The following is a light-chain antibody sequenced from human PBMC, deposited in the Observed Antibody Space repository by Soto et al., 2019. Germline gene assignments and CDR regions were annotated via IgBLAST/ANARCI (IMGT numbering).Light chain of an antibody. V-gene: IGKV3-20*01. CDR1: QSVNSNY. CDR2: GAS. J-gene: IGKJ1*01. CDR3: QQYDCTPPT. Sequence: EIVLTQSPGTLSLSPGERATLSGRASQSVNSNYLAWYQRKPGQAPRLLIYGASNRATDIPYRFSASGSGTDFTLTITRLEAEDFAVYYCQQYDCTPPTFGQGTKVEVK.